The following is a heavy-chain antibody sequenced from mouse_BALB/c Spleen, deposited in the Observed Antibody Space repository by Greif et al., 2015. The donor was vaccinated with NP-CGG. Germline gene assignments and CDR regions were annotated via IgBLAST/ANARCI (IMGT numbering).Heavy chain of an antibody. CDR3: AKGGDGYAMDY. V-gene: IGHV2-3*01. CDR1: GFSSTSYG. J-gene: IGHJ4*01. CDR2: IWGDGST. Sequence: VKVVESGPGLVAPSQSLSITCTVSGFSSTSYGVSWVRQPPGKGLEWLGVIWGDGSTNYHSALISRLSISKDNSKSQVFLKLNSLQTDDTATYYCAKGGDGYAMDYWGQGTSVTVSS.